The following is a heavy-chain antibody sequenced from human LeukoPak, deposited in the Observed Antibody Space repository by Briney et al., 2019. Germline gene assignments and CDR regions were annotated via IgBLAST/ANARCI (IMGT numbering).Heavy chain of an antibody. Sequence: GGSLRLSCAASGFTFSSYSMNWVRQAPGKGLEWVSSISSSSSYIYYADSVKGRFTISRDNAKNSLYLQMNSLRAEDTAVNYCARGPRTATRVGYWGQGTLVTVSS. CDR1: GFTFSSYS. CDR3: ARGPRTATRVGY. J-gene: IGHJ4*02. D-gene: IGHD4-17*01. CDR2: ISSSSSYI. V-gene: IGHV3-21*01.